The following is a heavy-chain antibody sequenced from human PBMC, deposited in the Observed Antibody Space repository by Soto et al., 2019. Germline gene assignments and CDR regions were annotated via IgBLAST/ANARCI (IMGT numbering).Heavy chain of an antibody. V-gene: IGHV3-30*18. J-gene: IGHJ4*02. CDR2: ISYDGSNK. CDR1: GFTFSSYG. D-gene: IGHD5-18*01. Sequence: QVQLVESGGGVVQPGRSLRLSCAASGFTFSSYGMHWVRQAPGKGLEWVAVISYDGSNKYYADSVKGRFTISRDNSKNTLYLQMNSLRAEDTAAYYCAKEEPNTANRYVSHPLHYWGQGTLVTVSS. CDR3: AKEEPNTANRYVSHPLHY.